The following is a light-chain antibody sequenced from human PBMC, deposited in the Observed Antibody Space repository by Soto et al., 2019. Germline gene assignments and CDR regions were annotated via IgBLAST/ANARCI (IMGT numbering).Light chain of an antibody. CDR3: SSDTRSSTVV. CDR2: DVS. V-gene: IGLV2-14*03. Sequence: QSVLTQPASVSGSPGQSITISCTGTSSDIGDYNYVSWYQQHPGTAPKLMIFDVSNRPSGVSNRFSGSKSGNTASLTISGLQAEDEADYYCSSDTRSSTVVFGGGTKVTVL. CDR1: SSDIGDYNY. J-gene: IGLJ2*01.